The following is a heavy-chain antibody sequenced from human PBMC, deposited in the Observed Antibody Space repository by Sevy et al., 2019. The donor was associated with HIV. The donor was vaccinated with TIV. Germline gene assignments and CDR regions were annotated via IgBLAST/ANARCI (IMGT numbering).Heavy chain of an antibody. CDR3: ARGGSSGSYYFFDY. CDR2: IYSGGST. CDR1: GFTVSSNY. J-gene: IGHJ4*02. D-gene: IGHD1-26*01. Sequence: GGSLRLSCAASGFTVSSNYMSWVRQAPGKGLEWVSVIYSGGSTYYADSVKGRFTISGDNSKNTLYLQMNGLRAEDTAVYYCARGGSSGSYYFFDYWGQGTLVTVSS. V-gene: IGHV3-53*01.